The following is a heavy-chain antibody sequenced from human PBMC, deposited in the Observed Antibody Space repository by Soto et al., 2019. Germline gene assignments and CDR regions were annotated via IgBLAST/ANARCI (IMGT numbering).Heavy chain of an antibody. D-gene: IGHD3-22*01. CDR3: ARHAVTYYDSSGSRDAFDI. V-gene: IGHV5-10-1*01. Sequence: PGESLKISCKGSGYSFTSYWISWVRQMPGKGLEWMGRIDPSDSYTNYSPSFQGHVTISADKSISTAYLQWSSLKASDTAMYYCARHAVTYYDSSGSRDAFDIWGQGTMVTVSS. J-gene: IGHJ3*02. CDR2: IDPSDSYT. CDR1: GYSFTSYW.